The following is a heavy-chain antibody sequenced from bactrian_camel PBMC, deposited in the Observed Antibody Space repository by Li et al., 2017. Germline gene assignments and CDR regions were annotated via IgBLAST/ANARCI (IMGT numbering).Heavy chain of an antibody. J-gene: IGHJ4*01. CDR1: GFTFSNYY. Sequence: VQLVESGGGLVQPGGSLRLSCAASGFTFSNYYMSWVRQAPGKGLEWVSTMYIGGKVTYYADSVKGRFISSEYNGANTLYLQMNSLRADDTAMYYCAIGLFADSGLGRGTQVTVS. D-gene: IGHD5*01. CDR2: MYIGGKVT. V-gene: IGHV3S6*01.